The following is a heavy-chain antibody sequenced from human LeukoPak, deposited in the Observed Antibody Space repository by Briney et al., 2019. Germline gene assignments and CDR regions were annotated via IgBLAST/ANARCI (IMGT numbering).Heavy chain of an antibody. D-gene: IGHD3-22*01. CDR3: ARCLYDSSGYYVY. Sequence: PSETLSLTCAVSGGSISSSNWWSWVRQPPGKGLEWIGEIYHSGSTNYNPSLKSRVTISVDKSKNQFSLKLSSVAAADTAVYYCARCLYDSSGYYVYWGQGTLVTVSS. CDR1: GGSISSSNW. CDR2: IYHSGST. J-gene: IGHJ4*02. V-gene: IGHV4-4*02.